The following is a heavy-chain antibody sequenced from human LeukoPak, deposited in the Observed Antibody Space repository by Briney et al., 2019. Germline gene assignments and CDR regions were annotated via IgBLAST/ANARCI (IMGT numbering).Heavy chain of an antibody. Sequence: PGGSLRLSCAASGFTFSSYWMSWVRQAPGKGLEWVANIKQDGSEKYYVDSVKGRFTISRDNAKNSLYLQMNSLRAEDTAVYYCARDPPRGYSSGYNWFDPWGQETLVTVSS. CDR3: ARDPPRGYSSGYNWFDP. V-gene: IGHV3-7*01. CDR2: IKQDGSEK. D-gene: IGHD6-19*01. J-gene: IGHJ5*02. CDR1: GFTFSSYW.